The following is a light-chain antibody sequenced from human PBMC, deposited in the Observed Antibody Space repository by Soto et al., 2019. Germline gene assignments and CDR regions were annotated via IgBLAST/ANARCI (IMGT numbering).Light chain of an antibody. CDR3: VLYMGNGIWV. CDR2: STN. CDR1: SGSVFTSYY. Sequence: QTVVTQEPSFSVSPGGTVTLTCGLNSGSVFTSYYPGWYQQTPGQAPRTLIHSTNTRSSGVPDRFSGSILGNKAALTITGAQADDESDYFCVLYMGNGIWVFGGGTKLTVL. J-gene: IGLJ3*02. V-gene: IGLV8-61*01.